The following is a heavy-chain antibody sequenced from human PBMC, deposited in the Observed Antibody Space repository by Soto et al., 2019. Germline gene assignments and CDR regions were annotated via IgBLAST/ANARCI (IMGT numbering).Heavy chain of an antibody. J-gene: IGHJ4*02. Sequence: QVQLVQSGAEVKKPGSSVKVSCKASGGTFSSYAISWVRQAPGQGLEWMGGIIPIFGTANYAQKFQGRVTITEDESTSTAYMERSSLRSEDTAVYYCAGLTPDYGGNSNFDYWGQGTLVTVSS. CDR3: AGLTPDYGGNSNFDY. D-gene: IGHD4-17*01. CDR1: GGTFSSYA. CDR2: IIPIFGTA. V-gene: IGHV1-69*01.